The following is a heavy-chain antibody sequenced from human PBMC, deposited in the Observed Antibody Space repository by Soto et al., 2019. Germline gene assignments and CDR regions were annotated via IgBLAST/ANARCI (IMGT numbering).Heavy chain of an antibody. CDR3: ARDLKAYSSGWYYFDY. D-gene: IGHD6-19*01. CDR2: IWYDGSNK. V-gene: IGHV3-33*01. CDR1: GFPFSSYG. Sequence: PGGSLRLSCAASGFPFSSYGMHWVRQAPGKGLEWVAVIWYDGSNKYYADSVKGRFTISRDNSKNTLYLQMNSLRAEDTAVYYCARDLKAYSSGWYYFDYWGQGTLVTVSS. J-gene: IGHJ4*02.